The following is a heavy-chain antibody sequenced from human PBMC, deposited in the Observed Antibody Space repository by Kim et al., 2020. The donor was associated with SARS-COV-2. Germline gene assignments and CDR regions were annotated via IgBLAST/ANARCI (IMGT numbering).Heavy chain of an antibody. Sequence: PSLKSRATISVATTKNQCSLKLSSVTAADTAVYYCARGGGVAAWGVPFDYWGQGTLVTVSS. J-gene: IGHJ4*02. CDR3: ARGGGVAAWGVPFDY. V-gene: IGHV4-34*04. D-gene: IGHD6-13*01.